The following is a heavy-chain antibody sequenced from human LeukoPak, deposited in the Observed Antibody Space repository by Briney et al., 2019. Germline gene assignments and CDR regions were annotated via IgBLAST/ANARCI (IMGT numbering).Heavy chain of an antibody. CDR3: ARGARQWRNYYSYMDV. D-gene: IGHD6-19*01. CDR1: GFTVSSNY. CDR2: IYSDGST. J-gene: IGHJ6*03. Sequence: PGGSLRLSCAASGFTVSSNYMSWVRQAPGKGLDWVSVIYSDGSTYYADSVKGRFTISRDNSKNTLYLQMNSLRAEDPAVYYCARGARQWRNYYSYMDVWGKGTTVTISS. V-gene: IGHV3-66*01.